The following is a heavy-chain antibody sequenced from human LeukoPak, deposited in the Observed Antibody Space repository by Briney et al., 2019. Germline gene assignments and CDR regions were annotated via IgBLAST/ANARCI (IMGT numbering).Heavy chain of an antibody. V-gene: IGHV1-8*03. Sequence: ASVKVSCKASGYTFTSYDINWVRQATGQGLEWMGWMNPNSGNTGYAQKFQGRVTITRNTSISTAYMELSSLRSEDTAVYYCARSSGWRQKYFQHWGQGTLVTVSS. J-gene: IGHJ1*01. CDR2: MNPNSGNT. D-gene: IGHD6-25*01. CDR3: ARSSGWRQKYFQH. CDR1: GYTFTSYD.